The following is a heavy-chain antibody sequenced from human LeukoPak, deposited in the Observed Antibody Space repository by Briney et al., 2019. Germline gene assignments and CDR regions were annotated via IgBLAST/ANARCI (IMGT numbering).Heavy chain of an antibody. CDR2: ISYDGSKK. CDR1: GFTFSSYA. D-gene: IGHD1-26*01. V-gene: IGHV3-30*04. CDR3: ARGPRVGAAGFVYYHYIDV. Sequence: PGRSLRLSCAASGFTFSSYAMHWVRQAPGKGLGWVAVISYDGSKKYYADSVKGRFTISRDNSKNTQHLQMNSLRAEDTAVYYCARGPRVGAAGFVYYHYIDVWGKGTTVTVSS. J-gene: IGHJ6*03.